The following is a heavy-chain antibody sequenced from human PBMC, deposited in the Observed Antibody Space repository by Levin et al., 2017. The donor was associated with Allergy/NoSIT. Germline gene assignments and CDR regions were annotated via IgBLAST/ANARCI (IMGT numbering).Heavy chain of an antibody. Sequence: GESLKISCKASGYTFTSYGISWVRQAPGQGLEWMGWISAYNGNTNYAQKLQGRVTMTTDTSTSTAYMELRSLRSDDTAVYYCARETDYGGIRDAFDIWGQGTMVTVSS. J-gene: IGHJ3*02. CDR2: ISAYNGNT. CDR3: ARETDYGGIRDAFDI. V-gene: IGHV1-18*01. CDR1: GYTFTSYG. D-gene: IGHD4-23*01.